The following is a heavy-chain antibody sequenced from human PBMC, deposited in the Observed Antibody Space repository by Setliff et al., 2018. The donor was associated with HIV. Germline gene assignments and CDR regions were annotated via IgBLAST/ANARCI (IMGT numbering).Heavy chain of an antibody. D-gene: IGHD5-12*01. V-gene: IGHV4-59*01. CDR2: IYNSGYS. CDR1: GASISSYY. Sequence: SQTLSLTCKVSGASISSYYWSWVRQPPGKGLEWIGYIYNSGYSNSKPSLKSRVTMSLDTSKNQFSLELTSVTAADTAVYFCARGDGYRSNDAYYDTGMDVWGQGITVTVSS. CDR3: ARGDGYRSNDAYYDTGMDV. J-gene: IGHJ6*02.